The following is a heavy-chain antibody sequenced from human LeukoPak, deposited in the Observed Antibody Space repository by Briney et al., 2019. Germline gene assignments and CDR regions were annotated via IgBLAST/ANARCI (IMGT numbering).Heavy chain of an antibody. D-gene: IGHD6-13*01. CDR1: DESFSGYY. CDR2: IDHSGST. J-gene: IGHJ4*02. Sequence: SETLSLTCAVYDESFSGYYCSWIRQPPRKGLEWIGEIDHSGSTNYNPSLKSRVTISVDTPKNQFSLKLSSVTAADTAVYYCASLAAAGLYYFDYWGQGTLVTVSS. V-gene: IGHV4-34*01. CDR3: ASLAAAGLYYFDY.